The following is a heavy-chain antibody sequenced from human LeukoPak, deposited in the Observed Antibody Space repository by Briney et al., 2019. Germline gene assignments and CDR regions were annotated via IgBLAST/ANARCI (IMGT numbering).Heavy chain of an antibody. Sequence: SGGSLRLSCAASGFTFSSYAMSWVRQAPGKGLEWVSTINGGGGDTYYADSVKGRFTISRDNSKNTLYLQMNSLRAEDTAVYYCAAQDYCSSTSCPRGFYIWGQGTMVTVSS. J-gene: IGHJ3*02. CDR3: AAQDYCSSTSCPRGFYI. D-gene: IGHD2-2*01. CDR1: GFTFSSYA. V-gene: IGHV3-23*01. CDR2: INGGGGDT.